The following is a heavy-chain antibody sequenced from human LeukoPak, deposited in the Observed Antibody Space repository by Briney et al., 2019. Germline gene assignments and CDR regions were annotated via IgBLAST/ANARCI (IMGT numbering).Heavy chain of an antibody. CDR3: AKDSYSSGWY. CDR1: GFTFSSYA. CDR2: ISWNSGSI. J-gene: IGHJ4*02. D-gene: IGHD6-19*01. V-gene: IGHV3-9*01. Sequence: GGSLRLSCAASGFTFSSYAMSWVRQAPGKGLEWVSGISWNSGSIGYADSVKGRFTISRDNAKNSLYLQMNSLRAEDTALYYCAKDSYSSGWYGGQGTLVTVSS.